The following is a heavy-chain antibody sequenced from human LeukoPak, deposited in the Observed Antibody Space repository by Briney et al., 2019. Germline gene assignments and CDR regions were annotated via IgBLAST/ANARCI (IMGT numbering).Heavy chain of an antibody. J-gene: IGHJ4*02. D-gene: IGHD3-16*02. V-gene: IGHV4-59*12. CDR3: ARGDYDYVWGSYRQKNFDY. CDR1: GGSINSYY. Sequence: SETLSLTCTVSGGSINSYYWSWIRQPPGKGLEWIGYIYYSGSTNYNPSLKSRVTISVDTSKNQFSLKLSSVTAADTAVYYCARGDYDYVWGSYRQKNFDYWGQGTLVTVSS. CDR2: IYYSGST.